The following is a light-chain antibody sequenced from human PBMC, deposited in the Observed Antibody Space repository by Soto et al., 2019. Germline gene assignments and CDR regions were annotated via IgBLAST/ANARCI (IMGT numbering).Light chain of an antibody. CDR2: AAS. CDR3: QQSYRTPRYT. CDR1: QSISSY. Sequence: DIQMTQSPSSLSASVGDRVTITCRASQSISSYLNWYQQKPGKAPKLLIYAASSLQSGVPSRFSGSGSGTDFTLTISSLQPEDFATYSCQQSYRTPRYTFGQGTKLEIK. J-gene: IGKJ2*01. V-gene: IGKV1-39*01.